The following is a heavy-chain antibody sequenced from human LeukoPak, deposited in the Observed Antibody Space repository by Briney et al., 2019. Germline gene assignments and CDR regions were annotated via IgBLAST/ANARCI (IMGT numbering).Heavy chain of an antibody. CDR1: GGSISSGGYS. CDR3: ARGLGGYDFWSGYYTGLSFDP. D-gene: IGHD3-3*01. V-gene: IGHV4-30-2*01. J-gene: IGHJ5*02. CDR2: IYHSGST. Sequence: SQTLSLTCAVSGGSISSGGYSWSWIRQPPGKGLEWIGYIYHSGSTYYNPSLKSRVTISVDRSKNQFSLKLSSLTAADTAVYYCARGLGGYDFWSGYYTGLSFDPWGQGTLVTVSS.